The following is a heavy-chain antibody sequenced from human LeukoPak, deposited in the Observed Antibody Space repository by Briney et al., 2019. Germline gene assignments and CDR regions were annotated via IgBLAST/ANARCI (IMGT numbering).Heavy chain of an antibody. CDR1: GFTFSSYP. CDR3: AKVESCSGTDCYYFDF. D-gene: IGHD2-15*01. J-gene: IGHJ4*02. CDR2: ITGGGDGT. Sequence: GGSLRLSCAASGFTFSSYPVSWVRLAPGKGLEWVSAITGGGDGTYYADSVRGRFTISRDNSKNTVFLQMNSLRADDTAVYYCAKVESCSGTDCYYFDFWGQGTLVIGSS. V-gene: IGHV3-23*01.